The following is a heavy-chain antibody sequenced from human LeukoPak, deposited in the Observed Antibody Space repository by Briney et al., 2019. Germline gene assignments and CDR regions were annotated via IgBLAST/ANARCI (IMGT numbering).Heavy chain of an antibody. CDR3: ARGNYDFWSGYPLDY. V-gene: IGHV4-34*01. CDR2: INHSGST. Sequence: ETLSATRVVHGGSFRGYIWSWSRQPPRKGLEWIGEINHSGSTNYNPSLKSRVTISVDTSKNQFSLKLSSVTAADTAVYYCARGNYDFWSGYPLDYWGQGTLVTVSS. J-gene: IGHJ4*02. D-gene: IGHD3-3*01. CDR1: GGSFRGYI.